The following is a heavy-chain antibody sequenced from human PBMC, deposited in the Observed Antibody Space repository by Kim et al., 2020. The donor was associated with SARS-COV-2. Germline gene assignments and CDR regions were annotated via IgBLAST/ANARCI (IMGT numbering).Heavy chain of an antibody. Sequence: GGSLRLSCAASGFTFSSYAMSWVRQAPGKGLEWVSAISGSGGSTYYADSVKGRFTISRDNSKNTLYLQMNSLRAEDTAVYYCAKTYGSGSYYLLNFDYFDYWGQGTLVTVSS. V-gene: IGHV3-23*01. CDR2: ISGSGGST. CDR3: AKTYGSGSYYLLNFDYFDY. CDR1: GFTFSSYA. J-gene: IGHJ4*02. D-gene: IGHD3-10*01.